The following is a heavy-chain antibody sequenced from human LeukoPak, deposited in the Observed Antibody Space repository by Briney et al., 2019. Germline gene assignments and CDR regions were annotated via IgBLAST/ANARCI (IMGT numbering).Heavy chain of an antibody. Sequence: GGSLRLSCAASGFTFSSYWMHWVRQAPGKGLVWVSRINSDGSSTSYADSVKGRLTISRDNAKNTLYLQMNSLRVEDTAVYYYARGDGYAQRDWGQGTLVTVPS. D-gene: IGHD5-12*01. V-gene: IGHV3-74*01. CDR1: GFTFSSYW. J-gene: IGHJ4*02. CDR2: INSDGSST. CDR3: ARGDGYAQRD.